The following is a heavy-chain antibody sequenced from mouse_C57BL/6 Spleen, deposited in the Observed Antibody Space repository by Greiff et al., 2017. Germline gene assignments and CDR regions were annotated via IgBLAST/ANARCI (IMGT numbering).Heavy chain of an antibody. CDR3: AREGYGNYGAWFAY. CDR2: IHPTSGST. D-gene: IGHD2-10*02. CDR1: GYTFTSYW. Sequence: QVQLQQPGAELVKPGASVKLSCKASGYTFTSYWMHWVKQRPGQGLEWIGMIHPTSGSTNYNEKFKSKATLTVDKSSSTAYMQLSILTSEDSAVSYGAREGYGNYGAWFAYWGQGTLVTVSA. V-gene: IGHV1-64*01. J-gene: IGHJ3*01.